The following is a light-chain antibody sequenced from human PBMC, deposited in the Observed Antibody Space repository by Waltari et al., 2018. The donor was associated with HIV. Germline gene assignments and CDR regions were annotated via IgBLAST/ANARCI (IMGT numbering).Light chain of an antibody. Sequence: QSVLTQPPSASGTPGQRVTISCSGSGSIIRSNYVHWYQQLPGTAPTLLISRNNQRPSGVPDRYSGSKSGTSASLVISGLRSDEEADYYCASWVDDLSGPGVFGGGTKLTVL. V-gene: IGLV1-47*01. CDR2: RNN. CDR3: ASWVDDLSGPGV. CDR1: GSIIRSNY. J-gene: IGLJ2*01.